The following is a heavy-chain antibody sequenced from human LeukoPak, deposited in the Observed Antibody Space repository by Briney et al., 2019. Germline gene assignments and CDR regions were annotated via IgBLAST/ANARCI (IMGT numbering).Heavy chain of an antibody. CDR3: ARSYNWNYYYYMDV. V-gene: IGHV4-4*02. CDR2: IYHSGST. CDR1: GGSISSSNW. J-gene: IGHJ6*03. D-gene: IGHD1-20*01. Sequence: PSETLSLTCAVSGGSISSSNWWSWVRQPPGKGLEWIGEIYHSGSTNYNPSLKSRVTISVDKSKNQFSLKLSSVTAADTAVYYCARSYNWNYYYYMDVWGKGTTVTVSS.